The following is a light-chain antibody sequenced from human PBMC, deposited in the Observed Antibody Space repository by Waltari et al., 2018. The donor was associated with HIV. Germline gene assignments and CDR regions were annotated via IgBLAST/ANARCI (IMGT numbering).Light chain of an antibody. V-gene: IGLV2-14*01. Sequence: QSALTQPASVSGSPGQSITISCTGTSSDVGGYNYVSWYQQHPGKAPNLMIYEVSNRPSGVSNRFSGSKPGNTASLTISGLQAEDEADYYCSAYTSSSSWVFGGGTKLTVL. J-gene: IGLJ3*02. CDR3: SAYTSSSSWV. CDR1: SSDVGGYNY. CDR2: EVS.